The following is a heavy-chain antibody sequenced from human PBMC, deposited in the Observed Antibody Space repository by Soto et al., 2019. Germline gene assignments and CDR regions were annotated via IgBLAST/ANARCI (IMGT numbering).Heavy chain of an antibody. J-gene: IGHJ2*01. CDR1: GFTFSSYS. V-gene: IGHV3-48*01. Sequence: GGSLRLSCAASGFTFSSYSMNWVRQAPGKGLEWVSYISSSCSTIYYADSVKGRFTISRDNAKNSLYLQMNSLRAEDTAVYYCARDLEAYDILTGYEHWYFDLWGRGTLVTVSS. CDR3: ARDLEAYDILTGYEHWYFDL. D-gene: IGHD3-9*01. CDR2: ISSSCSTI.